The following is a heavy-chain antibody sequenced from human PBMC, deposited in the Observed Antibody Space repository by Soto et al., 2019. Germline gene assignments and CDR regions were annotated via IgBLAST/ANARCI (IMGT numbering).Heavy chain of an antibody. CDR2: IYPDDSDT. D-gene: IGHD2-2*02. Sequence: GESLKISGKGSGYSFTIYCIAWVLQRPWKGLEWMGIIYPDDSDTRYSPSFQGQVTISADKSISTAYLQWSSLKASDTAMYYCARGYCSSSSCYKGFDYWGQGTLVTVSS. J-gene: IGHJ4*02. CDR1: GYSFTIYC. CDR3: ARGYCSSSSCYKGFDY. V-gene: IGHV5-51*01.